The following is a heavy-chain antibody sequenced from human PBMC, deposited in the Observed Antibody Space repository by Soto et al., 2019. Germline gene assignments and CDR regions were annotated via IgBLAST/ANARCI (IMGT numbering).Heavy chain of an antibody. D-gene: IGHD2-8*01. J-gene: IGHJ4*02. V-gene: IGHV3-23*01. Sequence: GGSLRLSCATSGFTFSNNGMSWVRQAPGKGLDWVSGISGRGRNTYYADSVKGRFTISRDNSKNTVFLQMNSLRAEDTAVYYCAKNGLSDSPSAIDSWGQGTLVTVSS. CDR2: ISGRGRNT. CDR1: GFTFSNNG. CDR3: AKNGLSDSPSAIDS.